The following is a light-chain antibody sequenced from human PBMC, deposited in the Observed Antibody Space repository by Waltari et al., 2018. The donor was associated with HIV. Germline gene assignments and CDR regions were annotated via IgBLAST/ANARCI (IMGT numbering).Light chain of an antibody. CDR2: EGN. V-gene: IGLV2-14*01. J-gene: IGLJ3*02. CDR1: NNDVDASNY. Sequence: QSALTPPASVSGSPGQSITISCTGTNNDVDASNYVSWYQNHPGKAPKVMIYEGNNRPSGVSNRFSGSKSGNTASLTISGLQAEDEADYFCTSYISSSSPVFGGWTKLTVL. CDR3: TSYISSSSPV.